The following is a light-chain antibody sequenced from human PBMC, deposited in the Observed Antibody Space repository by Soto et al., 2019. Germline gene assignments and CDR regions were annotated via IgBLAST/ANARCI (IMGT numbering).Light chain of an antibody. CDR3: VSYTARSSYV. V-gene: IGLV2-14*01. Sequence: SALTQPASVSGSPGQSITVSCTGTSSDIGGYIFVSWYQQHPGKAPKLMIYDINNRPSGVSKRFSGSKYGNTASLTISGLQAEDEADYYCVSYTARSSYVFGTGTKVTVL. CDR1: SSDIGGYIF. CDR2: DIN. J-gene: IGLJ1*01.